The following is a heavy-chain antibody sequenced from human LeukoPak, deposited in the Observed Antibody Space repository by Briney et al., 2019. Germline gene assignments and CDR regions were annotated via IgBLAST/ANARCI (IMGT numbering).Heavy chain of an antibody. CDR3: ARDYRWQFDY. J-gene: IGHJ4*02. V-gene: IGHV4-4*07. CDR1: GGSLSSNY. Sequence: SETLSLTCTVSGGSLSSNYWSWLRQPAGKGLEWIGRIYTSGSTNNNPSLESRVTMSVDTSKNQFSLKLSSVTAADTAVYYCARDYRWQFDYWGQGTLVTVSS. CDR2: IYTSGST. D-gene: IGHD5-24*01.